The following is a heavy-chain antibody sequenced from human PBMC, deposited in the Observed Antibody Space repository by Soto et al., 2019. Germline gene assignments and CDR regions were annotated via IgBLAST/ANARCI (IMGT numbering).Heavy chain of an antibody. Sequence: GSLRLSCAASGFTFSSYAMSWVRQAPGKGLEWVSAISGSGGSTYYADSVKGRFTISRDNSKNTLYLQMNSLRAEDTAVYYCAKDFRVFYYYGMDVWGQGTTVTVSS. J-gene: IGHJ6*02. CDR2: ISGSGGST. CDR3: AKDFRVFYYYGMDV. D-gene: IGHD3-10*01. CDR1: GFTFSSYA. V-gene: IGHV3-23*01.